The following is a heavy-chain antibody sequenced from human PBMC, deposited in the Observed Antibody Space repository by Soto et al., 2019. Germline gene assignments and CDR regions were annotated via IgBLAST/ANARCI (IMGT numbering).Heavy chain of an antibody. D-gene: IGHD2-15*01. V-gene: IGHV1-46*01. CDR1: GYTFTSYY. J-gene: IGHJ5*02. CDR2: INPSGGST. CDR3: ARALCGGSCYAYNWFDP. Sequence: AASVKVSCKASGYTFTSYYMHWVRQAPGQGLEWMGIINPSGGSTSYAQKFQGRVTMTRDTSTSTVYMELSSLRSEDTAVYYCARALCGGSCYAYNWFDPWGQGTLVTVSS.